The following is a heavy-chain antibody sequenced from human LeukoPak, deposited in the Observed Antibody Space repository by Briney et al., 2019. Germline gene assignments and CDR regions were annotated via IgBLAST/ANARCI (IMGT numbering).Heavy chain of an antibody. CDR1: GFSFSNHG. Sequence: GTSLRLSCVASGFSFSNHGMHWVCQAPGKGLEWVSVVARDGGAKFYADSVKGRFTLSRDNSKNMFFLQMNFLTVEDTAIYYCAREATWGQWYFDHWGQGTPVIVSS. D-gene: IGHD6-19*01. J-gene: IGHJ4*02. CDR2: VARDGGAK. CDR3: AREATWGQWYFDH. V-gene: IGHV3-30*03.